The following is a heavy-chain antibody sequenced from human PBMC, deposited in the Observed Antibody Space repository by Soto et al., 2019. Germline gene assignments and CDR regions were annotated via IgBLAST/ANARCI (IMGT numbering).Heavy chain of an antibody. CDR2: INAGNGNT. CDR3: DRGWVGEVTAAISFDP. V-gene: IGHV1-3*01. CDR1: GYTFTSYA. D-gene: IGHD2-2*01. J-gene: IGHJ5*02. Sequence: ASVKVSCKASGYTFTSYAMHWVRQAPGQRLEWMGWINAGNGNTKYSQKFQGRVTITRDTSASTAYMELSSLRSEDTAVYYCDRGWVGEVTAAISFDPWGQGTLVTVSP.